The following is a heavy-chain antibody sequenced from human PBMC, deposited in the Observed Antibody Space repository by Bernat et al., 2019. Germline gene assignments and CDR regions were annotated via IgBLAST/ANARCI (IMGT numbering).Heavy chain of an antibody. J-gene: IGHJ5*02. CDR2: ISGSGGST. D-gene: IGHD3-10*01. CDR3: ARVYSLWFGELFSWFDP. Sequence: VQLVESGGGVVQPGRSLRLSCAASGFTFSSYGMHWVRQAPGKGLEWVAVISGSGGSTYYADSVKGRFTISRDNSKNTLYLQMNSLRAEDTAVYYCARVYSLWFGELFSWFDPWGQGTLVTVSS. CDR1: GFTFSSYG. V-gene: IGHV3-23*04.